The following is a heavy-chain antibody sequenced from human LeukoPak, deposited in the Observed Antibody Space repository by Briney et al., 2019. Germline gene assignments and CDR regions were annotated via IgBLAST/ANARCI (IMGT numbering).Heavy chain of an antibody. Sequence: AGRSLRLSCAASGFTFDDYAMHWVRQAPGKGLEWVANIKQDGSEKHYVDPVKGRFTISRDNAKNSLYLQMNSLRAEDTAVYYCASLWGGTIWGQGTMVTVSS. D-gene: IGHD1-26*01. CDR1: GFTFDDYA. CDR3: ASLWGGTI. CDR2: IKQDGSEK. V-gene: IGHV3-7*01. J-gene: IGHJ3*02.